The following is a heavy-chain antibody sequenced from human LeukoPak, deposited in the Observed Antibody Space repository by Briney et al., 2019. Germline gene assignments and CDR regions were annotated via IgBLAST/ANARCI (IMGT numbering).Heavy chain of an antibody. CDR1: GYTFTTYY. CDR3: ARELSSGYYYFDH. Sequence: ASVKVSCKASGYTFTTYYMHWVRQAPGQGLEWMGIISPGGGTASYAQKFQGRVTMTRDTSTSTVYMDLSSLRSEDTAVYYCARELSSGYYYFDHWGQGTLVTVSS. J-gene: IGHJ4*02. CDR2: ISPGGGTA. V-gene: IGHV1-46*03. D-gene: IGHD3-22*01.